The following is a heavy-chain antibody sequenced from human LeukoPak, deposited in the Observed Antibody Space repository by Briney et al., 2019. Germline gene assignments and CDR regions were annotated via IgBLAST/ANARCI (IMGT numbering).Heavy chain of an antibody. CDR1: GFTFSRYW. CDR3: ARSGLLWSGEIDY. V-gene: IGHV3-7*03. D-gene: IGHD3-10*01. CDR2: IKQDGSEM. Sequence: GGSLRLSCAASGFTFSRYWMSWVRQPPGKGLEWVANIKQDGSEMDYVASVSGRFTFSRDNAKTSLFLQMNSLRADDSAVYYCARSGLLWSGEIDYWGRGILVTVSS. J-gene: IGHJ4*02.